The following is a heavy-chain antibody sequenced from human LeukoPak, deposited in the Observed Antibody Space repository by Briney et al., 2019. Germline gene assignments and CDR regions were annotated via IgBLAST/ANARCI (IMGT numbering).Heavy chain of an antibody. D-gene: IGHD1-26*01. CDR2: IRSNLYGGTP. CDR1: GFTFGDYA. CDR3: AKERELHPSPNLDAFDI. Sequence: PGGSLRLSCTASGFTFGDYAMTWVRQAPGKGLEWVGFIRSNLYGGTPEYAASVKGRFTISRDDSNSIAYLEMDSLKAEDTAVYYCAKERELHPSPNLDAFDIWGQGTMVTVSS. V-gene: IGHV3-49*04. J-gene: IGHJ3*02.